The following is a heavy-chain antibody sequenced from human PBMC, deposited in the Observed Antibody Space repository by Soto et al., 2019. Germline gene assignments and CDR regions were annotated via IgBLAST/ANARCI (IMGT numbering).Heavy chain of an antibody. J-gene: IGHJ6*03. CDR3: ARDLSWGSNWYYYMDV. Sequence: EVRLVESGGGLVQPGGSLRLSCATSGFILSDCAMNWVRQAPGKGLEWVSYISSSSSVIDNADSLKGRFTVSRDNARNSLSLQMNSLRAEDTAVYYCARDLSWGSNWYYYMDVWGKGTTVTVSS. CDR1: GFILSDCA. V-gene: IGHV3-48*01. CDR2: ISSSSSVI. D-gene: IGHD7-27*01.